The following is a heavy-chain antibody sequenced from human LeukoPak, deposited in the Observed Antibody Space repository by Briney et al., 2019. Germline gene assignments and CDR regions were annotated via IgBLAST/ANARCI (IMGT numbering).Heavy chain of an antibody. CDR3: ARWDRGVIIYDAFDI. V-gene: IGHV3-73*01. Sequence: RAGGSLRLSCAASGFTFSGSALHWARQASGKGLEWIGRIRSKTNNYATTYAASVTGRFTISRDDAENTAYLQMNSLKTEDTAVYYCARWDRGVIIYDAFDIWGQGTMVTVSS. D-gene: IGHD3-10*01. J-gene: IGHJ3*02. CDR2: IRSKTNNYAT. CDR1: GFTFSGSA.